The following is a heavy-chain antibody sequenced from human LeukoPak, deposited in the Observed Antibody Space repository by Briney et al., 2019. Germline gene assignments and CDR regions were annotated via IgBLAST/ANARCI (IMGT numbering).Heavy chain of an antibody. D-gene: IGHD2-15*01. CDR1: GGSIISGDYY. V-gene: IGHV4-30-4*01. CDR3: ASRLYCSGGSCRYDDAFDI. CDR2: IYYSGST. J-gene: IGHJ3*02. Sequence: SETLSLTCTVSGGSIISGDYYWSWIRQPPGKGLEWIGYIYYSGSTYYNPSLKSRVTISVDTSKNQFSLKLSSVTAADTAVYYCASRLYCSGGSCRYDDAFDIWGQGTMVTVSS.